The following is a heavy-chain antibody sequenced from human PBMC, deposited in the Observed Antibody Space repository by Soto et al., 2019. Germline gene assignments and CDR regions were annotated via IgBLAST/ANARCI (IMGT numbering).Heavy chain of an antibody. D-gene: IGHD2-8*01. J-gene: IGHJ6*02. V-gene: IGHV1-69*12. CDR2: IMPVFRTP. CDR3: ARDNDRPQLGGNYYYILAG. Sequence: QVQLEQSGAEVKKPGSSVKVSCKASGGTFRTSAISWVRQAPGQGLEWMGGIMPVFRTPDYAQKFQGRVTITADESTTTAYMALSVLRSDDTAVYYCARDNDRPQLGGNYYYILAGWGQGTTVTVSS. CDR1: GGTFRTSA.